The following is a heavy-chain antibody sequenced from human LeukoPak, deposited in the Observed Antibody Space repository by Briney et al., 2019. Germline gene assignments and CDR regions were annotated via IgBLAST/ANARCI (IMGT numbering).Heavy chain of an antibody. J-gene: IGHJ4*02. V-gene: IGHV3-21*01. D-gene: IGHD1-14*01. Sequence: PGGSLRLSCAASGFSFSTYYVNWVRQAPGKGLEWVSCISSSSTYIYYADSVRGRFSISRENAKNSLYLQMNSLRAEDTAVYYCARENHGSFDYWGQGSLVTVSS. CDR3: ARENHGSFDY. CDR1: GFSFSTYY. CDR2: ISSSSTYI.